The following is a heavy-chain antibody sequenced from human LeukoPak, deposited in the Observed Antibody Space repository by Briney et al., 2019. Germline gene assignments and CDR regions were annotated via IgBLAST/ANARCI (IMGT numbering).Heavy chain of an antibody. V-gene: IGHV3-30*03. CDR2: ISFDGTNK. Sequence: GGALRLSCEASGFTFTTYTMHWVRQAPGKGLEWVAVISFDGTNKYYTDSVKGRFTISRDNSNNMMYLQMNSLRAEDSAVYYCVSDWDGYWGQGTLVTVSS. J-gene: IGHJ4*02. CDR3: VSDWDGY. CDR1: GFTFTTYT. D-gene: IGHD1-26*01.